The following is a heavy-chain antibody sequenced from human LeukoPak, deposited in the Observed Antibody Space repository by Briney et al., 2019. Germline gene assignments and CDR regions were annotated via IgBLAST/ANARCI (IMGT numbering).Heavy chain of an antibody. V-gene: IGHV4-39*01. D-gene: IGHD6-6*01. J-gene: IGHJ4*02. Sequence: EPSETLSLTCTVSGGSISSSSYYWGWLRQPPGKGLEWIGSIYYSGSTYYNPSLKSRVTISVDTSKNQFSLKLSSVTAADTAVYYCARYSSSVLDYWGQGTLVTVSS. CDR1: GGSISSSSYY. CDR3: ARYSSSVLDY. CDR2: IYYSGST.